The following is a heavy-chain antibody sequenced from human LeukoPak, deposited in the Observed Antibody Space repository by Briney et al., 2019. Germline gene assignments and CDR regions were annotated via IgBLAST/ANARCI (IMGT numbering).Heavy chain of an antibody. Sequence: VASVKVPCKASGYTFTSYYMHWVRQAPGRGLEWMGWINPNSGGTNYAQKFQGRVTMTRDTSISTAYMELSRLRSDDTAVYYCARGVRYFDWRDWFDPWGQGTLVTVSS. V-gene: IGHV1-2*02. D-gene: IGHD3-9*01. CDR2: INPNSGGT. CDR1: GYTFTSYY. CDR3: ARGVRYFDWRDWFDP. J-gene: IGHJ5*02.